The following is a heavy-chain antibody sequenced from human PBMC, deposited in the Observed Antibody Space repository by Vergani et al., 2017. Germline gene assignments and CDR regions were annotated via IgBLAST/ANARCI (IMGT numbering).Heavy chain of an antibody. D-gene: IGHD2-2*02. J-gene: IGHJ4*02. CDR1: GYSIPSGYY. CDR3: ATIGYRRWGYYFDY. CDR2: ICHTEDT. Sequence: QVQLLESGPGLLKPSETLSLTCSVSGYSIPSGYYWGWIRQPPGRGLEWIGEICHTEDTKYSPSLKSRVTVSVDESRNLFSLRLNSVTAADTAVYYCATIGYRRWGYYFDYWGQGILVTVSS. V-gene: IGHV4-38-2*01.